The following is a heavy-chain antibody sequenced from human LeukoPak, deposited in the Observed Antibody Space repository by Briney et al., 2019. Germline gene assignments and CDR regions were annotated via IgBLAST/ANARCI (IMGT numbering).Heavy chain of an antibody. J-gene: IGHJ3*02. CDR3: AREGGIAAATDAFDI. D-gene: IGHD6-13*01. CDR2: ISSSSSYI. CDR1: GFTFSSYS. Sequence: NSGRSLRLSCAASGFTFSSYSMNWVRQAPGKGLEWVSSISSSSSYIYYADSVKGRFTISRDNAKNSLYLQMNSLRAEDTAVYYCAREGGIAAATDAFDIWGQGTMVTVSS. V-gene: IGHV3-21*01.